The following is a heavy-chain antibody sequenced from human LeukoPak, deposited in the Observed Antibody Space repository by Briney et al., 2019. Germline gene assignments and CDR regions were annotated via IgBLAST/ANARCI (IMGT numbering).Heavy chain of an antibody. D-gene: IGHD1-14*01. V-gene: IGHV4-59*01. CDR2: IYYTGST. J-gene: IGHJ4*02. Sequence: SETLSLTCTVSGGSMSTYYRTWIRQPPGKGLEWIGFIYYTGSTNYNPSLMSRVTISVDTSKNQFSLKLSSVTAADTAVYYCAGMRITTPTVRTLDYWGQGTLVTVSS. CDR3: AGMRITTPTVRTLDY. CDR1: GGSMSTYY.